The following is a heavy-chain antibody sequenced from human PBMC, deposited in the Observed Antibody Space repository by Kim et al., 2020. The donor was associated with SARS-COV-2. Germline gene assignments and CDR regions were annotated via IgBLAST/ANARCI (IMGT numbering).Heavy chain of an antibody. CDR3: TFGPA. CDR2: IKSKSDGGTR. J-gene: IGHJ4*02. V-gene: IGHV3-15*01. Sequence: GGSLRLSCAGTGFIFSDAWMSWVCQAPGKGLEWVARIKSKSDGGTRDYAAVVKGRFTISIDDSKNTLYMQMNGLKTEDTAVYYCTFGPAWGQGSLVIVSS. CDR1: GFIFSDAW. D-gene: IGHD3-10*01.